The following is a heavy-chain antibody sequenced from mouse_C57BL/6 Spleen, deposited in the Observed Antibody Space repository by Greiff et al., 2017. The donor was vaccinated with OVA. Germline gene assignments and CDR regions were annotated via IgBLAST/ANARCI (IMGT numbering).Heavy chain of an antibody. J-gene: IGHJ3*01. D-gene: IGHD3-2*02. CDR1: GYTFTDYY. CDR3: ASLDSSGYVWFAY. Sequence: VQLQQSGPVLVKPGASVKMSCKASGYTFTDYYMNWVKQSHGKSLEWIGVINPYNGGTSYNQKFKGKATLTVDKSSSTAYMELNSLTSEDSAVYYGASLDSSGYVWFAYWGQGTLVTVSA. CDR2: INPYNGGT. V-gene: IGHV1-19*01.